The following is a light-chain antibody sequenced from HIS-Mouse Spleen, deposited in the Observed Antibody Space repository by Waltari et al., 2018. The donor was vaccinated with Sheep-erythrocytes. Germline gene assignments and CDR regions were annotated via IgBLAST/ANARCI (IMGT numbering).Light chain of an antibody. J-gene: IGLJ1*01. Sequence: SYELTQPPSVSVSPGQTASITCSGDKLGDKYACWYQQKPGQSPVLVIYQDSKRPSGLPKRFAGSKSGNTATLTISGTQAMDEADYYCQAWDSSIYVFGTGTKVTVL. V-gene: IGLV3-1*01. CDR2: QDS. CDR3: QAWDSSIYV. CDR1: KLGDKY.